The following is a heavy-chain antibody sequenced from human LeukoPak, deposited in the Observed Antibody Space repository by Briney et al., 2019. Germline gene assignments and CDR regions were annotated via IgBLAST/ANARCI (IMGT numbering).Heavy chain of an antibody. J-gene: IGHJ4*02. V-gene: IGHV3-64D*06. CDR3: VKECLVIINYYFDY. CDR2: ISSTGGST. Sequence: GGSLRLSCSAPGFTFSNYAMHWVRQAPGKGLEYVSVISSTGGSTYYADSVKGRFTVSRDNSKNTLYLQMSSLRAEDTAVYYCVKECLVIINYYFDYWGQGTLVSVSS. D-gene: IGHD3-22*01. CDR1: GFTFSNYA.